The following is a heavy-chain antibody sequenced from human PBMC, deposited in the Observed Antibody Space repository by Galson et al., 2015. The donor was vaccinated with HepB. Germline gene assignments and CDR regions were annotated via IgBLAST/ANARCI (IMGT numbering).Heavy chain of an antibody. J-gene: IGHJ6*02. D-gene: IGHD6-6*01. V-gene: IGHV3-11*06. Sequence: SLRLSCAASGFTFSDYYMSWIRQAPGKGLGWVSYISSSSSYTNYADSVKGRFTISRDNVKNSLYLQMNSLRAEDTAVYYCARDYFKYSSSTSIYYYYGMDVWGQGTTVTVSS. CDR3: ARDYFKYSSSTSIYYYYGMDV. CDR2: ISSSSSYT. CDR1: GFTFSDYY.